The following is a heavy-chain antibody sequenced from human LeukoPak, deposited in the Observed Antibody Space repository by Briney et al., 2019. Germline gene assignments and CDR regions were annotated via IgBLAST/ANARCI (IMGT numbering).Heavy chain of an antibody. D-gene: IGHD3-22*01. Sequence: RGSLRLSCAASGFTFSSYAMSWVRQAPGKGLEWVSAISGSGGSTYYADSVKGRFTISRDNSKNTLYLQMNSLRAEDTAVYYCAISPAYYYDSSGYPPGGWGQGTLVTVSS. CDR3: AISPAYYYDSSGYPPGG. J-gene: IGHJ4*02. V-gene: IGHV3-23*01. CDR1: GFTFSSYA. CDR2: ISGSGGST.